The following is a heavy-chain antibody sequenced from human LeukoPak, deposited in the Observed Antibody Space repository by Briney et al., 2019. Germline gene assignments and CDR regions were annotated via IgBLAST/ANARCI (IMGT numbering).Heavy chain of an antibody. V-gene: IGHV1-69*06. CDR1: GYTLTELS. CDR2: IIPIFGTA. D-gene: IGHD3-22*01. J-gene: IGHJ6*03. CDR3: ARAVNYYDSSGYYYYYYYMDV. Sequence: ASVKVSCKVSGYTLTELSMHWVRQAPGQGLEWMGGIIPIFGTANYAQKFQGRVTITADKSTSTAYMELSSLRSEDTAVYYCARAVNYYDSSGYYYYYYYMDVWGKGTTVTVSS.